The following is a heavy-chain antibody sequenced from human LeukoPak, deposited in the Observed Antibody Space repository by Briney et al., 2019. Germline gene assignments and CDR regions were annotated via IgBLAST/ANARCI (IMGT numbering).Heavy chain of an antibody. CDR1: GFTFSSHS. V-gene: IGHV3-21*01. D-gene: IGHD3-22*01. CDR3: VRESVYYDSSAYYNVLDY. Sequence: GGSLRLSCAASGFTFSSHSMNWVRQAPGKGLEWVSVITSSSDYICYADSLKGRFTVSRDNAKISLYLQLNSLRAEDTAVYYCVRESVYYDSSAYYNVLDYWGQGTLVTVSS. J-gene: IGHJ4*02. CDR2: ITSSSDYI.